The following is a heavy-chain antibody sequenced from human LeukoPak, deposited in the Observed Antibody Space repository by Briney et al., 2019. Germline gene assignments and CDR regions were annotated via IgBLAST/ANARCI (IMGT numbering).Heavy chain of an antibody. CDR2: ITSGTTYI. Sequence: GGSLRLSCAASGFTFSDYNMNWVRQSPEKGLEWVSSITSGTTYIYYADSVRGRFTISRDNAKNSLYLQMNSLTAEDTAIYYCARSLRVAVAASYWGQGTLVTVSS. D-gene: IGHD6-19*01. CDR1: GFTFSDYN. J-gene: IGHJ4*02. V-gene: IGHV3-21*01. CDR3: ARSLRVAVAASY.